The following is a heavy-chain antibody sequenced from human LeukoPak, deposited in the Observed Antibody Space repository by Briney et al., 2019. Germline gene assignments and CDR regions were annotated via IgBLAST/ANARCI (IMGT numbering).Heavy chain of an antibody. Sequence: GGSLRLSCAASGFTFSTYWMTWVRQAPGKGLEWVANIKQDGSEKYFVDSVKGRFTISRDNAKNSLYLQMNSLRAEDTAVYYCARSLASYYYGSGSYGYWGQGTLVTVSS. D-gene: IGHD3-10*01. V-gene: IGHV3-7*01. CDR3: ARSLASYYYGSGSYGY. CDR2: IKQDGSEK. CDR1: GFTFSTYW. J-gene: IGHJ4*02.